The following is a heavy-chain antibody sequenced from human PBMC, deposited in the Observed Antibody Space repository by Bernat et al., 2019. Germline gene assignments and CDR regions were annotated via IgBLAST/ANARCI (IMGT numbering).Heavy chain of an antibody. Sequence: EVQLVESGGGLVQPGGSLRLSCAASGFTFSSYEMNWVRQAPGKGLEWVSYISRSGSTIYYADSVKGRFTISRDNAKNSLYLQMNSLRAEDTAVYYCAGSYGDYGRGDYWGQGTLVTVSS. D-gene: IGHD4-17*01. CDR3: AGSYGDYGRGDY. CDR2: ISRSGSTI. J-gene: IGHJ4*02. CDR1: GFTFSSYE. V-gene: IGHV3-48*03.